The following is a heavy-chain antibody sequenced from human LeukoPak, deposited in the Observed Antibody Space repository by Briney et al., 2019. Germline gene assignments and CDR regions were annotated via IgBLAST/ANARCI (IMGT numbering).Heavy chain of an antibody. CDR2: IWYAGNDK. Sequence: PGGSLRLSCAASGFTFSDYGFHWVRQAPGKGLEWVALIWYAGNDKYYAESVRGRFTISKDNSKNTLYLQMNSLRAEDTAVYYCARYFDYYYMDVWGKGTTVTVSS. CDR1: GFTFSDYG. V-gene: IGHV3-33*01. CDR3: ARYFDYYYMDV. J-gene: IGHJ6*03. D-gene: IGHD2/OR15-2a*01.